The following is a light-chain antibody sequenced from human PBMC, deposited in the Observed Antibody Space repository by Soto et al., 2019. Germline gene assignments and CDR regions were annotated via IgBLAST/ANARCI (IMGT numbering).Light chain of an antibody. CDR1: QSVSRH. Sequence: EIVLTQSPATLSLSPGERATLSCRASQSVSRHLAWYQQKPGQAPRLLIYDASNRATGIPARFSGSGSGTDFTLTISSLEPEDFAVYYCQQYGSSLITFGQGTRLEIK. CDR2: DAS. V-gene: IGKV3-11*01. J-gene: IGKJ5*01. CDR3: QQYGSSLIT.